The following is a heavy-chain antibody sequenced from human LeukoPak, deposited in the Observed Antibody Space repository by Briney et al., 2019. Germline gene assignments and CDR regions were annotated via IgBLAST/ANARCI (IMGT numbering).Heavy chain of an antibody. J-gene: IGHJ6*03. D-gene: IGHD3-3*01. CDR3: ARGERAYYDFWSGYYAKGRTDYYYYMDV. CDR2: MNPNSGNT. Sequence: ASVKVSCKASGYTFTSYDINWVRQATGQGLEWMGWMNPNSGNTGYAQKFQGRVTITRNTSISTAYMELSSLRSEDTAVYYCARGERAYYDFWSGYYAKGRTDYYYYMDVWGKGTTVTVSS. CDR1: GYTFTSYD. V-gene: IGHV1-8*03.